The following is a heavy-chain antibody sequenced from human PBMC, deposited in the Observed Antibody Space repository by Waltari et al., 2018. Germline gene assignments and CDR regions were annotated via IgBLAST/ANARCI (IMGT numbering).Heavy chain of an antibody. Sequence: QVQLVESGGGVVQPGRSLRLSCAASGFTFSSYGMHWVRQAPGKGLEWVAVISYDGSNKYYADSVKGRFTISRDNSKNTRYLQMNSLRAEDTAVYYCAKADSSYFDYWGQGTLVTVSS. CDR2: ISYDGSNK. CDR3: AKADSSYFDY. D-gene: IGHD3-22*01. CDR1: GFTFSSYG. J-gene: IGHJ4*02. V-gene: IGHV3-30*18.